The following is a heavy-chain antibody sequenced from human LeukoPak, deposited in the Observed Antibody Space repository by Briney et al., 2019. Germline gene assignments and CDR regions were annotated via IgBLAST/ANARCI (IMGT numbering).Heavy chain of an antibody. CDR3: AKDTGRPEWRFDY. CDR1: GFTFSSYS. Sequence: GGSLRLSCAASGFTFSSYSMNWVRPAPGKGLEWVSSISSSSSYIYYADSVKGRFTISRDNAKNSLYLQMNSLRAEDTAVYYCAKDTGRPEWRFDYWGQGTLVTVSS. J-gene: IGHJ4*02. CDR2: ISSSSSYI. V-gene: IGHV3-21*04. D-gene: IGHD2-8*01.